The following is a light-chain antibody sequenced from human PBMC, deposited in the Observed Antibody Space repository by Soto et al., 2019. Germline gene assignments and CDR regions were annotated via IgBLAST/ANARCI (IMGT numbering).Light chain of an antibody. CDR1: QGISTY. V-gene: IGKV1-27*01. CDR2: AAS. J-gene: IGKJ1*01. Sequence: DIQMTQSPSSLSASVGDRVTITCRASQGISTYLVWYQQKPGTVPKLLIFAASSLQSVVPSQFSGSGSGTDFTLTISSLQPEDVATYYCQHYNGAPWTFGQGTKVEIK. CDR3: QHYNGAPWT.